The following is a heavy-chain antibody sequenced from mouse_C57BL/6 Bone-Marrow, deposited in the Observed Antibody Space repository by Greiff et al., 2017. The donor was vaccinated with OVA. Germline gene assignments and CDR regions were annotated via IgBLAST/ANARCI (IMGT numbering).Heavy chain of an antibody. J-gene: IGHJ4*01. CDR3: TSGYDGYAMDY. V-gene: IGHV1-15*01. CDR1: GYTFTDYE. D-gene: IGHD2-2*01. Sequence: QVQLQQSVAELVRPGASVTLSCKASGYTFTDYEMHWVKQTPVHGLEWIGAIDPETGGTAYNQKFKGKAILTADKSSSTAYMELRSLTSEDSAVYYCTSGYDGYAMDYWGQGTSVTVSS. CDR2: IDPETGGT.